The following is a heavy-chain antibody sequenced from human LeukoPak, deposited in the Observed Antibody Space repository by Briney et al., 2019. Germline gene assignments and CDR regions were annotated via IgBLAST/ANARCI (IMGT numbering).Heavy chain of an antibody. D-gene: IGHD3-10*01. CDR3: ARRYGSGSYYGGEFDY. V-gene: IGHV4-39*01. Sequence: SETLSLTCTVSGGSISSSSYYWGWIRQPPGKGLEWNGSIYYSGSTYYNPSLKSRVTISVDTSKNQFSLRLSSVTAADTAVYYCARRYGSGSYYGGEFDYWGQGTLVTVSS. J-gene: IGHJ4*02. CDR1: GGSISSSSYY. CDR2: IYYSGST.